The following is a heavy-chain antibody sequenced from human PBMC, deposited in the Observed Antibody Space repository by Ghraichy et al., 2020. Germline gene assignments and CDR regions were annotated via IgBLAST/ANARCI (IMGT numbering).Heavy chain of an antibody. D-gene: IGHD6-6*01. Sequence: SETLSLTCTVSGGSISSTSYYWVWIRQPPGQGLVWIVSIYYSGGSNYNPPLKSRVTISVDTSKNQFSLKLASVTAADTAVYYCARRSIAKLSYWYFDLWGRGTLVTVSS. J-gene: IGHJ2*01. CDR2: IYYSGGS. CDR3: ARRSIAKLSYWYFDL. CDR1: GGSISSTSYY. V-gene: IGHV4-39*01.